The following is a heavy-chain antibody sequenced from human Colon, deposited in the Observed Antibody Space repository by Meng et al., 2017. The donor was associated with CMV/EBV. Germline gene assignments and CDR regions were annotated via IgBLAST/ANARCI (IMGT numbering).Heavy chain of an antibody. CDR2: IKQDGSEK. D-gene: IGHD3-10*01. CDR1: GFTFTDYG. Sequence: GESLKISCATSGFTFTDYGLNWVRQAPGKGLEWVANIKQDGSEKYYVDSVKGRFTISRDNAKNSLYLQMNSLRAEDTAVYYCARATQFGYWGQGTLVTVSS. J-gene: IGHJ4*02. CDR3: ARATQFGY. V-gene: IGHV3-7*01.